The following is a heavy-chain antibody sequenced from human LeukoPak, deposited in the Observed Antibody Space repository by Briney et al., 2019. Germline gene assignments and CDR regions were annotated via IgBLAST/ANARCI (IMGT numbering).Heavy chain of an antibody. J-gene: IGHJ4*02. D-gene: IGHD1-26*01. Sequence: RPGGSLRLSCAASGFTFDDYGMSWVRQAPGKGLEWVSGINWNGGSTGYADSVKGRFTISRDNAKNSLYLQMNSLRAEDTAVYYCARDLGWEPSRERAQMSRFYFDYWGQGTLVTVSS. V-gene: IGHV3-20*04. CDR1: GFTFDDYG. CDR3: ARDLGWEPSRERAQMSRFYFDY. CDR2: INWNGGST.